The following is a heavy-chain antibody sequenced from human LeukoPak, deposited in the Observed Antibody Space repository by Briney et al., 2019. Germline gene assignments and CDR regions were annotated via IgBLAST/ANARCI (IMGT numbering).Heavy chain of an antibody. V-gene: IGHV4-34*01. J-gene: IGHJ4*02. CDR2: INHSGST. Sequence: SETLSLTCAVYGGSFSGYYWSWIRQPPGKGLEWIGEINHSGSTNYNPSLKGRVTISVDTSKNQFSLKLSSVTAADTAVYYCARGSSAYYYDSSGYYYWGQGTLVTVSS. CDR1: GGSFSGYY. D-gene: IGHD3-22*01. CDR3: ARGSSAYYYDSSGYYY.